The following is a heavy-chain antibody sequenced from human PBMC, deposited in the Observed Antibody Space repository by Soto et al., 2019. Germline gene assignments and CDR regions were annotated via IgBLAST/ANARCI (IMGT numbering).Heavy chain of an antibody. D-gene: IGHD4-17*01. Sequence: ESGGDLVQPGRSLRLSCAASGFTFSGYAISWVRQAPGKGLAWVSVIHGGGNSAYYADSGKGRFTISRDNSKNTLYLQMSSLRGEDTAVYDCAKNRGRVTTPWHFDYWGQGTLGTVPS. J-gene: IGHJ4*02. CDR1: GFTFSGYA. CDR2: IHGGGNSA. V-gene: IGHV3-23*01. CDR3: AKNRGRVTTPWHFDY.